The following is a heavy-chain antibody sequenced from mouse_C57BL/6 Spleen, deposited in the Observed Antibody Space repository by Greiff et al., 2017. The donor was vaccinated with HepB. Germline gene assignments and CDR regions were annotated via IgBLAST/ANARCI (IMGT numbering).Heavy chain of an antibody. D-gene: IGHD1-1*01. CDR3: ARQDYYGSSWYFDV. J-gene: IGHJ1*03. CDR2: IDPSDSYT. V-gene: IGHV1-50*01. Sequence: VQLQQSGAELVKPGASVKLSCKASGYTFTSYWMQWVKQRPGQGLEWIGEIDPSDSYTNYNQKFKGKATLTVDTSSSTAYMQLSSLTSEDSAVYYCARQDYYGSSWYFDVWGTGTTVTVSS. CDR1: GYTFTSYW.